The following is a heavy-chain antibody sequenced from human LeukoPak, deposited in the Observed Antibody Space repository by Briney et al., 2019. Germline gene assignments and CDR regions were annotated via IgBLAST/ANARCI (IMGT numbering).Heavy chain of an antibody. CDR1: GFTFSGYA. J-gene: IGHJ6*03. V-gene: IGHV3-64*01. Sequence: LTGGSLRLSCAASGFTFSGYAMHWVRQAPGKGLEYVSTISSNGGNTYYANSMKGRFTISRDNSKNTLSLQMGSLRAEDMAVYYCARSRGLDPHYYYYMDVWGKGTTVTVSS. CDR2: ISSNGGNT. D-gene: IGHD3-10*01. CDR3: ARSRGLDPHYYYYMDV.